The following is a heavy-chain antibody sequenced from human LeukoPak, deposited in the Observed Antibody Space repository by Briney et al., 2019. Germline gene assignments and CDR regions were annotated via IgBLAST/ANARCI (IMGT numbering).Heavy chain of an antibody. V-gene: IGHV3-9*03. CDR2: ISWNSGSI. CDR1: GFTVSSNS. J-gene: IGHJ4*02. D-gene: IGHD3-10*01. Sequence: GGSLRLSCTVSGFTVSSNSMSWVRQAPGKGLEWVSGISWNSGSIGYADSVKGRFTISRDNAKNSLYLQMNSLRAEDMALYYCAKDYYGSGSYSYYFDYWGQGTLVTVSS. CDR3: AKDYYGSGSYSYYFDY.